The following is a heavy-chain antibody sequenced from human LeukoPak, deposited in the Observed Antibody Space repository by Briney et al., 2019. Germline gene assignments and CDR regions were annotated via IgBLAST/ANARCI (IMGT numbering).Heavy chain of an antibody. Sequence: PSETLSLTCTVSSGSISNYYWSWIRQPPGKGLEWIGYIYYSGSTNYNPSLKSRVTISVDTSKNQFSLKLSSVTAADTAVYYCARGYSYGPYYYYYYRDVWGKGTTVTVSS. CDR2: IYYSGST. CDR1: SGSISNYY. V-gene: IGHV4-59*01. CDR3: ARGYSYGPYYYYYYRDV. D-gene: IGHD5-18*01. J-gene: IGHJ6*03.